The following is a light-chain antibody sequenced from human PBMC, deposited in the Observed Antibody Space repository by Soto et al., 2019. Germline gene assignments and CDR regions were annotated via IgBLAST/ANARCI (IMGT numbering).Light chain of an antibody. CDR3: QQYENLPT. Sequence: DIHMTQGLDSLSASVGYIVTITFQANQNINNYLNWDQQKPGRAPKLLIYDASNLEAGVPSRFRGSGSGTYFTFTISRLHPEDIATYYCQQYENLPTFGQGTRLEIK. CDR2: DAS. J-gene: IGKJ5*01. CDR1: QNINNY. V-gene: IGKV1-33*01.